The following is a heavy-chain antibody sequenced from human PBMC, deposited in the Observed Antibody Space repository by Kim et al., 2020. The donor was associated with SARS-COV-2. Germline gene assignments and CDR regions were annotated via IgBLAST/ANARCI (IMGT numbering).Heavy chain of an antibody. D-gene: IGHD4-17*01. CDR2: ISGSGSST. CDR1: GFTFSSYA. J-gene: IGHJ6*01. Sequence: GGSLRLSCAASGFTFSSYAMSWVRQAPGKGLEWVSAISGSGSSTYYAYSVKGRVTISRDNSKNTLYLQMNSLRAEDTAVYYCAKDLLSLMTTDFPYGMYVWGQVTTVTVSS. CDR3: AKDLLSLMTTDFPYGMYV. V-gene: IGHV3-23*01.